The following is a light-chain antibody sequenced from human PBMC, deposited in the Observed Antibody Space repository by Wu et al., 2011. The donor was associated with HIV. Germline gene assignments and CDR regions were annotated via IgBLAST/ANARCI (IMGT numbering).Light chain of an antibody. CDR3: QHCNNWPLT. CDR2: GAS. J-gene: IGKJ5*01. CDR1: QSVSGN. Sequence: EIVLTQSPGTLSLSPGERATLSCRASQSVSGNLAWYQQKPGQAPRLLIYGASSRATGIPDRFSGSGSGTDFTLTIGSLEPEDFAVYYCQHCNNWPLTFGQGTRLEIK. V-gene: IGKV3-11*01.